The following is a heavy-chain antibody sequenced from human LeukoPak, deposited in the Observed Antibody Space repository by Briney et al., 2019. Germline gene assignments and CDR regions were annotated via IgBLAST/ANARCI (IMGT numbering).Heavy chain of an antibody. CDR2: IGTAGDT. D-gene: IGHD1-26*01. Sequence: GGSLRLSCAASGFTLSNFAMHWVRHATGKGLEWVSAIGTAGDTFYPGSVKGRFTISRDSSKNTLFLHMNTLRAEDTAIYYCAKDRTVGASYWYFDLWGRGTLVTVSS. CDR1: GFTLSNFA. J-gene: IGHJ2*01. V-gene: IGHV3-13*01. CDR3: AKDRTVGASYWYFDL.